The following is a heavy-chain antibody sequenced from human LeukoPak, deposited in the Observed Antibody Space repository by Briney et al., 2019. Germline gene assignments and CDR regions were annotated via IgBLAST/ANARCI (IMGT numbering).Heavy chain of an antibody. CDR3: ARDQWALDY. CDR1: GFTLSSFA. D-gene: IGHD1-26*01. Sequence: PGGSLRLSCAASGFTLSSFAMHWVRQAPGKGLEWVAVISSDGRNHYYADSVQGRFTISRDNSKNTLYLQMNSLRPEDTAVYYCARDQWALDYWGQGTLVTVSS. V-gene: IGHV3-30*04. CDR2: ISSDGRNH. J-gene: IGHJ4*02.